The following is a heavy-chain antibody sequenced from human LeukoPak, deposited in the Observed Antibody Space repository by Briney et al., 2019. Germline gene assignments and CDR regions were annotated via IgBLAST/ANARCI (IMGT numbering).Heavy chain of an antibody. CDR2: IIPIFGTA. CDR3: AREKEGYYDSSGYYLGAFDI. D-gene: IGHD3-22*01. V-gene: IGHV1-69*01. Sequence: SVKVSCKASGGTFSSYAISWVRQAPGQGLEWMGGIIPIFGTANYAQKFQGRVTITADESTSTAYMELSSLRSEDTAVYYCAREKEGYYDSSGYYLGAFDIWGQGTMVTVPS. CDR1: GGTFSSYA. J-gene: IGHJ3*02.